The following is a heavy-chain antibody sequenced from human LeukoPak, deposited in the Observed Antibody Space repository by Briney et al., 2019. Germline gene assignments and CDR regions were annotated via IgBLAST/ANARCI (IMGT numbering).Heavy chain of an antibody. V-gene: IGHV5-51*01. J-gene: IGHJ4*02. CDR3: ARPSVDGSGSYPY. Sequence: GESLKISCKVSGYTFTRYWITWVRQMPGKGLEWMGIVYPGGSDTRYSPSFQGQVTISADKSISTAYLQWSSLKASDTAMFYCARPSVDGSGSYPYWGQGTLVTVSS. CDR1: GYTFTRYW. D-gene: IGHD3-10*01. CDR2: VYPGGSDT.